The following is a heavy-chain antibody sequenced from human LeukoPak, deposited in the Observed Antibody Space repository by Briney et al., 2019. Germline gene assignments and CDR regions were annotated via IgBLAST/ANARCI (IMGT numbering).Heavy chain of an antibody. Sequence: GGSLRLSCAGSGFIFNNYAMHWVRKPPGKGLEWVSGISWNSGSIDYADSVKGRFTISRDNAKNSLYLQMNSLRVEDTAFYYCAKDNRRHYTSGPNPDSLHWGQGALVTVSS. CDR2: ISWNSGSI. V-gene: IGHV3-9*01. CDR1: GFIFNNYA. D-gene: IGHD6-19*01. CDR3: AKDNRRHYTSGPNPDSLH. J-gene: IGHJ4*02.